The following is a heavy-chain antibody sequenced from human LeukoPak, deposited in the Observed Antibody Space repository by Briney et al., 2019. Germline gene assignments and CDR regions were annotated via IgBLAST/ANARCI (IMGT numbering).Heavy chain of an antibody. CDR1: GFTFSNCW. Sequence: PGGSLRLSCTASGFTFSNCWMSWVRQAPGTGLGWVANIKKDGSEKHYVDPVKGRVTISRDNAKNSLYVKMTSMRAEDTAVYYCARGGYGSRPDYWGQEILVTVSS. CDR2: IKKDGSEK. J-gene: IGHJ4*02. V-gene: IGHV3-7*01. CDR3: ARGGYGSRPDY. D-gene: IGHD3-10*01.